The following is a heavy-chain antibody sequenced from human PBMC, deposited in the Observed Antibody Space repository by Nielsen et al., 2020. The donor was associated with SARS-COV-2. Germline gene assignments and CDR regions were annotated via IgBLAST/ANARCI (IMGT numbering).Heavy chain of an antibody. V-gene: IGHV1-2*06. CDR2: INPYSGGT. CDR3: ARARATIFGLVMSYGMDV. CDR1: GYTFTDYY. J-gene: IGHJ6*02. Sequence: ASVKVSYKASGYTFTDYYIHWVRQAPAQGLDWMGRINPYSGGTNYAQKFQGTVTMPRDASISTVYMALTSDGTAVYYCARARATIFGLVMSYGMDVWGQGTTVAVSS. D-gene: IGHD3/OR15-3a*01.